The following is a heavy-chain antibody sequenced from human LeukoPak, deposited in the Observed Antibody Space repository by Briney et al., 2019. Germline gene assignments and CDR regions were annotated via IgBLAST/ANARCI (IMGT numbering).Heavy chain of an antibody. CDR3: ARVTTGYSSGWWSL. CDR2: IIPIFGTA. J-gene: IGHJ4*02. CDR1: AGRFTSYA. Sequence: SVKVSFKASAGRFTSYAISWVRQAPGQGLEWMGGIIPIFGTANYAQKFQGRVTITADESTSTAYMELSSLRSEDTAVYYCARVTTGYSSGWWSLWGQGTLVTVA. V-gene: IGHV1-69*13. D-gene: IGHD6-19*01.